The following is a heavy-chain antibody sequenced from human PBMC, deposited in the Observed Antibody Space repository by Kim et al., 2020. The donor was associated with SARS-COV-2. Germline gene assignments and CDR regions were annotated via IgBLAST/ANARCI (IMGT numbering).Heavy chain of an antibody. CDR3: ARVRDGYNYGGYYFDY. V-gene: IGHV3-33*05. CDR2: ISYDGSNK. D-gene: IGHD5-12*01. Sequence: GGSLRLSCAASGFTFSSYGMHWVRQAPGKGLEWVAVISYDGSNKYYADSVKGRFTISRDNSKNTLYLQMNSLRAEDTAVYYCARVRDGYNYGGYYFDYWGQGTLVTVSS. CDR1: GFTFSSYG. J-gene: IGHJ4*02.